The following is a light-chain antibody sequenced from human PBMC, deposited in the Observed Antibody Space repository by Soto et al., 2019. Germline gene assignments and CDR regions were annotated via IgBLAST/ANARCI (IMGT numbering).Light chain of an antibody. J-gene: IGKJ5*01. V-gene: IGKV3-11*01. CDR1: QSVSSY. CDR3: QKRSNLHPIT. CDR2: DAS. Sequence: EIVLTQSPATLSLSPGERATLSCRASQSVSSYLAWYQQKPGQAPRLLIYDASNRATGIPARFSGSGSGTDFTLTISSLEPEDFAVYYCQKRSNLHPITFGQGPRLEIK.